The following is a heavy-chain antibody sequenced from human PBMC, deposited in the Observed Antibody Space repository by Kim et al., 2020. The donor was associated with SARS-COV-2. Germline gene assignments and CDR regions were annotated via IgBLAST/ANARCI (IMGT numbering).Heavy chain of an antibody. D-gene: IGHD3-3*01. CDR1: GGSISSYY. CDR2: IYYSGST. V-gene: IGHV4-59*13. J-gene: IGHJ5*02. Sequence: SETLSLTCTVSGGSISSYYWSWIRQPPGKGLEWIGYIYYSGSTNYNPSLKCRVTISVDTSKNQFSLKLSSVTAADTAVYYCARVGYDFWSGYLGFDPWG. CDR3: ARVGYDFWSGYLGFDP.